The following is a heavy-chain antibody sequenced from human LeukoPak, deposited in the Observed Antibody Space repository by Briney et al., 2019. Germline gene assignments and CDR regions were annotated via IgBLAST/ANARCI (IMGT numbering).Heavy chain of an antibody. D-gene: IGHD5-24*01. Sequence: GRSLRLSCAASGFTFDDYAMHWVRQAPGKGLEWVSGISWNSGSIGYADSVKGRFTISRDNAKNSLYLQMNSLRAEDTALYYCAKDIKRWEHYYDGMDVWGQGTTVTVSS. CDR1: GFTFDDYA. V-gene: IGHV3-9*01. CDR2: ISWNSGSI. J-gene: IGHJ6*02. CDR3: AKDIKRWEHYYDGMDV.